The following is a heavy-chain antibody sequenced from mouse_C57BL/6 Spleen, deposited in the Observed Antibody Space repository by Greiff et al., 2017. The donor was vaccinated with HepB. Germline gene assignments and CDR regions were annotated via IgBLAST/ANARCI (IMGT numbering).Heavy chain of an antibody. D-gene: IGHD2-4*01. CDR2: IDPSDSYT. CDR3: ARHYDYDCDY. J-gene: IGHJ2*01. CDR1: GYTFTSYW. V-gene: IGHV1-50*01. Sequence: VQLQQSGAELVKPGASVKLSCKASGYTFTSYWMQWVNQRPGQGLEWIGEIDPSDSYTNYNQKFKGKATLTVDTSSSTAYRQLSSLTSEDSAVYYCARHYDYDCDYWGQGTTLTVSS.